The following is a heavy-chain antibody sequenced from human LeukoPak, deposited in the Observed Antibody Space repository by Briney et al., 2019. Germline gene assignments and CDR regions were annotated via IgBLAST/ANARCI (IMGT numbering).Heavy chain of an antibody. Sequence: SETLSLTCTVSGGSISSYYWSWIRQPPGKGLEWIGYIYYSGSTKYNPTLKSRVTISLDTSKNQFSLKLSSVTAADTAVYYCARRPPALGAFDIWGQGTMVSVSS. CDR3: ARRPPALGAFDI. CDR1: GGSISSYY. J-gene: IGHJ3*02. V-gene: IGHV4-59*01. CDR2: IYYSGST. D-gene: IGHD6-6*01.